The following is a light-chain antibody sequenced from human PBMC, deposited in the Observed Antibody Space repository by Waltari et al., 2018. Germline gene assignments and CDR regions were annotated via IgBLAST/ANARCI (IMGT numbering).Light chain of an antibody. CDR2: DAS. Sequence: DIHMTQSPPSLSASLGDRVTITCQASQDISNYLNWYPQKPGKAPKLLIYDASNLEIGVPSTFTGSGSGTDFTFTISSLQPEDIATYYCQQYDNFPATFGGGTKVEIK. V-gene: IGKV1-33*01. CDR3: QQYDNFPAT. CDR1: QDISNY. J-gene: IGKJ4*01.